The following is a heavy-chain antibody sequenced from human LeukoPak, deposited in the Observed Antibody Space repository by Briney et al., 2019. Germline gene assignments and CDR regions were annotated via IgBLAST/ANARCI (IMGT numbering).Heavy chain of an antibody. CDR2: INGGSSYK. Sequence: PSGSLRLSCAASGFTFSSYSMYWVRQAPGKGLEWVSSINGGSSYKYYANSVKGRFTISRDNAKNSLYLQMNSLRAEDTAVYYCATGIAVAGTNYWGQGTLVTVSS. J-gene: IGHJ4*02. CDR3: ATGIAVAGTNY. V-gene: IGHV3-21*01. D-gene: IGHD6-19*01. CDR1: GFTFSSYS.